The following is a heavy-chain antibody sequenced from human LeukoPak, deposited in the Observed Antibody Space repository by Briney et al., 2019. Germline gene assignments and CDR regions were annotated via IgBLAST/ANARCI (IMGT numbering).Heavy chain of an antibody. CDR3: ARGKSRWLQWDY. CDR1: GYTFTSYG. J-gene: IGHJ4*02. CDR2: INPNSGGT. V-gene: IGHV1-2*02. D-gene: IGHD5-24*01. Sequence: GASVKVSCKASGYTFTSYGISWVRQAPGQGLEWMGWINPNSGGTNYAQKFQGRVTMTRDTSISTAYMELSRLRSDDTAVYYCARGKSRWLQWDYWGQGTLVTVSS.